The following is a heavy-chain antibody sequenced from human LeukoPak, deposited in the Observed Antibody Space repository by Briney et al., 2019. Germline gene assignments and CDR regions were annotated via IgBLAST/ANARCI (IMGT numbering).Heavy chain of an antibody. D-gene: IGHD3-22*01. CDR1: GFTFSSYA. V-gene: IGHV3-23*01. J-gene: IGHJ4*02. CDR2: ISGSGGST. CDR3: AKAHYYDSSGYSDY. Sequence: GGSLRLSCAASGFTFSSYAMSWVRQAPGKGLEWVSAISGSGGSTYYADSVKGRFTISRDNSKNTLHLQMNSLRAEDTAVYYCAKAHYYDSSGYSDYWGQGTLVTVSS.